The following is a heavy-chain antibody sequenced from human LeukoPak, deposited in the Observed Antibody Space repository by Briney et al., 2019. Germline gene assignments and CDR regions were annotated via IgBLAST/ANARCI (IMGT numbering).Heavy chain of an antibody. CDR1: GFTFSSYG. Sequence: GSLRLSCAASGFTFSSYGMHWVRQAPGKGLEWVAVISYDGSNAYYADSVKGRFTISRDNSKNTLYLQMNSLRTEDTAVYYCAKDLGGYSSGWFLDWGQGTLVTVSS. J-gene: IGHJ4*02. CDR3: AKDLGGYSSGWFLD. D-gene: IGHD6-19*01. CDR2: ISYDGSNA. V-gene: IGHV3-30*18.